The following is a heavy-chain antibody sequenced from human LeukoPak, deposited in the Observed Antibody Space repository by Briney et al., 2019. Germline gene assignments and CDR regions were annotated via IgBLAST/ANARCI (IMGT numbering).Heavy chain of an antibody. D-gene: IGHD3-10*01. CDR2: MNPNSGNT. J-gene: IGHJ5*02. CDR3: ARNPRFRRWFDP. Sequence: GASVKVSCKASGYTFTSYDINWVRQATGQGLEWMGWMNPNSGNTGYAQKFQGRVTMTRNTSISTAYMELSSLRSEDTAVYYCARNPRFRRWFDPWGQGTLVTVSS. V-gene: IGHV1-8*01. CDR1: GYTFTSYD.